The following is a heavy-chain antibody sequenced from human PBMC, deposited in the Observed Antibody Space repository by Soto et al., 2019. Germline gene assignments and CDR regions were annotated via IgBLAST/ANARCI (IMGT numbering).Heavy chain of an antibody. D-gene: IGHD5-12*01. Sequence: GASLKISCKGSGYSFTSYWISWVRQMPGKGLEWMGRIDPSDSYTNYSPSFQGHVTISADKSISTAYLQWSSLKASDTAMYYCARQEKRRWLQSYYGMDVWGQGTTVTVSS. CDR1: GYSFTSYW. V-gene: IGHV5-10-1*01. J-gene: IGHJ6*02. CDR2: IDPSDSYT. CDR3: ARQEKRRWLQSYYGMDV.